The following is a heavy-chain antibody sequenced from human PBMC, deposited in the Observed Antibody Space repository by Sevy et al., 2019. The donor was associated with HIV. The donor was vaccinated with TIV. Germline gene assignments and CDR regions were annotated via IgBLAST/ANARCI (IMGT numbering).Heavy chain of an antibody. V-gene: IGHV1-24*01. CDR2: FDPEDGET. D-gene: IGHD3-22*01. Sequence: GPSVKVSCKVSGYTLTGLSMHWVRQAPGKGLEWMGSFDPEDGETIYAQNFQGRVTMTEDTSTDTAYMELSSLRSEDTAVYFCATTKDYYDSSGCPFDYWGQGTLVTVSS. CDR3: ATTKDYYDSSGCPFDY. CDR1: GYTLTGLS. J-gene: IGHJ4*02.